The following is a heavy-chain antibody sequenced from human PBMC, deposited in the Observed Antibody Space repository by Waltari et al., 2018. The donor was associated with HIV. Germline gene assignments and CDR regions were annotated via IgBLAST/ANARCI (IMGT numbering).Heavy chain of an antibody. CDR3: ARGPIVGKAFDI. Sequence: QVQLVQSGAEGKKPGASVKVSCKTSGYTYPSYDINWVRQATGQGLEWMGWMNPNSGNTGYAQKFQGRVTMARNTSISTAYMELRSLRYEDTAVYYCARGPIVGKAFDIWGQGTMVTVSS. D-gene: IGHD1-26*01. CDR2: MNPNSGNT. CDR1: GYTYPSYD. V-gene: IGHV1-8*01. J-gene: IGHJ3*02.